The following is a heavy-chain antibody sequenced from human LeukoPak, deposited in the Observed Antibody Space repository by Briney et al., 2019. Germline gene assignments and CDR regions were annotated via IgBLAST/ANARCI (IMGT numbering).Heavy chain of an antibody. CDR1: GYIFTDHY. CDR3: ARVDNTMIALYYFDY. J-gene: IGHJ4*02. CDR2: INPDSGGT. D-gene: IGHD3-22*01. Sequence: GAPVKVSCRASGYIFTDHYMHWVRQAPGQGLEWMGRINPDSGGTNYAQKFRGRVTMTSDTSISTTYMELSSLRSDDTAVYYCARVDNTMIALYYFDYWGQGTLVTVSS. V-gene: IGHV1-2*06.